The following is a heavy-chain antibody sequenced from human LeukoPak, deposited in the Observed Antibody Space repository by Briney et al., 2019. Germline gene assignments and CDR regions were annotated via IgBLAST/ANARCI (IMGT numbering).Heavy chain of an antibody. CDR3: AKTLTFCYGSGSDYFDS. J-gene: IGHJ4*02. D-gene: IGHD3-10*01. CDR1: GFTFSSYA. CDR2: ISGSGGGT. V-gene: IGHV3-23*01. Sequence: PGGSLRLSCAASGFTFSSYAMSWVRQAPGKGLEWVSSISGSGGGTYYADSVKGRFSISRDNSKNTLYLEMNSLRAEDTAIYYCAKTLTFCYGSGSDYFDSWGQGTLVTVSS.